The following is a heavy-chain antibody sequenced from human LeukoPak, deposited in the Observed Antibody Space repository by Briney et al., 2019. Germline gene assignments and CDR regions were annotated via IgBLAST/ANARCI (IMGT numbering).Heavy chain of an antibody. CDR3: ARGFGDIDY. D-gene: IGHD3-10*01. Sequence: PSETLSLTCTVSGGSISSYYWSWIRQPPGKGLEWIGYIYYGGSTNYNPSLKSRVTISVDTSKNQFSLKLSSVTAADTAVYYCARGFGDIDYWGQGTLVTVSS. CDR2: IYYGGST. J-gene: IGHJ4*02. CDR1: GGSISSYY. V-gene: IGHV4-59*01.